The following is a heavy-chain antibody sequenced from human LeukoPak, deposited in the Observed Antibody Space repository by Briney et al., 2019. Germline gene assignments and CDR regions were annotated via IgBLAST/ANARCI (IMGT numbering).Heavy chain of an antibody. J-gene: IGHJ4*02. CDR3: ARDGVPYLWVFDY. CDR2: IWYDGSEK. CDR1: GFTFSRYA. D-gene: IGHD2-21*01. V-gene: IGHV3-33*08. Sequence: LGMSLRHSCGASGFTFSRYAMHWVRQAPGKGLAWVAVIWYDGSEKYYLDSVRGRFTISRDNSRDTLYLQMNSLRNEDTAVYYCARDGVPYLWVFDYWGQGTLVTVSS.